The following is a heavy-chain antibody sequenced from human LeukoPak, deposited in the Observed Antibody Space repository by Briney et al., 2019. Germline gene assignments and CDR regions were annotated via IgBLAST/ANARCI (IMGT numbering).Heavy chain of an antibody. J-gene: IGHJ6*03. V-gene: IGHV4-59*01. CDR1: GGSISSYY. D-gene: IGHD2-2*02. CDR2: IYYSGST. Sequence: SETLSLTCTVSGGSISSYYWSWIRQPPGKGLEWIGNIYYSGSTNHNPSLKSRVTISVDTSKNQFSLKLSSVTAADTAVYYCTRGSIPYYYMDVWGKGTTVTISS. CDR3: TRGSIPYYYMDV.